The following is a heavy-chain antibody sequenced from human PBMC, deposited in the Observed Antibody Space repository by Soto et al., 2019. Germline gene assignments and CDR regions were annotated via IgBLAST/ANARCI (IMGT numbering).Heavy chain of an antibody. CDR1: GFAFSSYS. CDR3: ARAAGSNTMIVVVMDDFDY. J-gene: IGHJ4*02. V-gene: IGHV3-48*02. CDR2: ISSSSSTI. Sequence: RGSLRLSCAASGFAFSSYSMNWVRKAPGKGLEWVSYISSSSSTIYYSASVKGRFTISRENSKNSLHLKMNSMRXPHTAVYCCARAAGSNTMIVVVMDDFDYLEQGTPVTVCS. D-gene: IGHD3-22*01.